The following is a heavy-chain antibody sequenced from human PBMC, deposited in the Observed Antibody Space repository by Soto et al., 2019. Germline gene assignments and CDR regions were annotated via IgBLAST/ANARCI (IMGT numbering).Heavy chain of an antibody. Sequence: QVQLVESGGGVVQPGRSLRLSCAASGSTFSSYAMYWVRQAPGKGLDWVAGISDDGIDKDYADSVKGRFTISRNNSKNTLYLQMNSMRVEDTAMYYCARNMRPGGFDYGMDVWGQGTTVTVSS. J-gene: IGHJ6*02. CDR1: GSTFSSYA. D-gene: IGHD3-10*01. CDR3: ARNMRPGGFDYGMDV. CDR2: ISDDGIDK. V-gene: IGHV3-30-3*01.